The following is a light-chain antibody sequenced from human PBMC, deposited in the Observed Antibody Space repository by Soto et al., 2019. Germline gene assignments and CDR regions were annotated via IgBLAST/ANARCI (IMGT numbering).Light chain of an antibody. J-gene: IGKJ5*01. Sequence: EIVLTQSPGTLSLSPGERATLSCRASQSVSNSLAWYQQKTGQAPRLLISGASSRATGIPDRFSGSGSETDFTLIISRLEPEDFALYYCQQYGSSPITFGQGTRLEIK. CDR2: GAS. CDR3: QQYGSSPIT. V-gene: IGKV3-20*01. CDR1: QSVSNS.